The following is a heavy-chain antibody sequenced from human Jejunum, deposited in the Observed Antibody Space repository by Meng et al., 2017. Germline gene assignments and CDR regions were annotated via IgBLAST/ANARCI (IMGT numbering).Heavy chain of an antibody. CDR3: AGGRHFAWGTDDY. Sequence: QGQLQEWGAGLFKPSETLSLTCAGYGGSFSDYYWSWIRQPPGQGLEWIGEIHYSGSTKYNPSLKSRVTILVDTSRNQFSLKLSSVTAADTAVYYCAGGRHFAWGTDDYWGQGTLVTVSS. V-gene: IGHV4-34*01. D-gene: IGHD3-16*01. J-gene: IGHJ4*02. CDR1: GGSFSDYY. CDR2: IHYSGST.